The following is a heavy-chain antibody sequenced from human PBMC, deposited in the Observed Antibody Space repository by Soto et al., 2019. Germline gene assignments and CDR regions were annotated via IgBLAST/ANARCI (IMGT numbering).Heavy chain of an antibody. Sequence: GESLKISCKGSGYSFAGYWITWVRQKPGKGLEWMGRIDPSDSQTYYSPSFRGHVTISVTKSITTVFLQWSSLRASDTAMYYCARQIYDSDTGPNFQYYFDSWGKGTPVTVSS. CDR1: GYSFAGYW. V-gene: IGHV5-10-1*01. J-gene: IGHJ4*02. CDR2: IDPSDSQT. D-gene: IGHD3-22*01. CDR3: ARQIYDSDTGPNFQYYFDS.